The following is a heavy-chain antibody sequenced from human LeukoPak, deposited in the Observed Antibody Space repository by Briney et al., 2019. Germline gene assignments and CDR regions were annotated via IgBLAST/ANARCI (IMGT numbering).Heavy chain of an antibody. V-gene: IGHV3-11*01. CDR3: ARGPLWFGA. Sequence: GESLRLSCAASGFTFSDYYMSWIRQAPGKGLEWVSYITNSGSTIYYADSVKGRFTISRDNAKNSLETEMNSLRDEDAAVYYCARGPLWFGAWGQGTLVTVSS. J-gene: IGHJ4*02. CDR2: ITNSGSTI. CDR1: GFTFSDYY. D-gene: IGHD3-10*01.